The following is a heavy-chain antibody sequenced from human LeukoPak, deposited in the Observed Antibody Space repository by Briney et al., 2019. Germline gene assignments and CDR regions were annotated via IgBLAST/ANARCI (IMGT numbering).Heavy chain of an antibody. CDR2: IYSGGST. CDR3: ARGGVGATVGWDC. Sequence: GGSLRLSCAAFGFTVSSNYMSWVRQAPGKGLEWVSVIYSGGSTYYADSVKGRFTISRDNSKNTLYLQINSLRAEDTAVYYCARGGVGATVGWDCWGQGTLVTVSS. J-gene: IGHJ4*02. CDR1: GFTVSSNY. D-gene: IGHD1-26*01. V-gene: IGHV3-53*01.